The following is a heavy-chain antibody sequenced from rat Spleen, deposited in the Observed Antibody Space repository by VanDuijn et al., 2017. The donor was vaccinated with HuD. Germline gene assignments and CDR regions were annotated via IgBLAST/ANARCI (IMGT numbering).Heavy chain of an antibody. D-gene: IGHD1-12*01. V-gene: IGHV3-1*01. CDR3: ASSSSCRDSYAHPFAY. Sequence: EVQLQESGPGLVKPSQSLSLTCSVTGYSITSNYLGWIRKFPGNKMEWMGYISYSGSTSYNPSLKSLLSITRDTSKNQFFLQLNCLTTEDTAKYYCASSSSCRDSYAHPFAYWGQGTLVTVSS. CDR2: ISYSGST. CDR1: GYSITSNY. J-gene: IGHJ3*01.